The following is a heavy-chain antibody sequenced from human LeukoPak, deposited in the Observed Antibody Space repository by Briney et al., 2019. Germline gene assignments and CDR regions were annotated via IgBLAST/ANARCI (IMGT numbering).Heavy chain of an antibody. D-gene: IGHD3-9*01. CDR1: GFTVSSNY. V-gene: IGHV3-66*01. CDR2: IYSGGST. CDR3: AREYYDILTGYSRRYYYMDV. J-gene: IGHJ6*03. Sequence: GGSLRLSCAASGFTVSSNYMSWVRQAPGKGLEWVSVIYSGGSTYYADSVKGRFTISRDNAKNSLYLQMNSLRAEDTAVYYCAREYYDILTGYSRRYYYMDVWGKGTTVTVSS.